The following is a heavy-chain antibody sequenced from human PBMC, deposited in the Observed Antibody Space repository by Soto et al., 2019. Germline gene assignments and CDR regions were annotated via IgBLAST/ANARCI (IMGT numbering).Heavy chain of an antibody. J-gene: IGHJ4*02. CDR1: GFTFSSYD. CDR2: ISSNGGTT. CDR3: VRRGSGNYDY. D-gene: IGHD1-7*01. Sequence: EVQLAESGGGMVQPGGSLRLSCVASGFTFSSYDMHWVRQAPGKGLEYVSSISSNGGTTYYGNSVKGRFTSSRDNSKNTLNLQMGSLRAEDMAVYYCVRRGSGNYDYWGQGTLVTVSS. V-gene: IGHV3-64*01.